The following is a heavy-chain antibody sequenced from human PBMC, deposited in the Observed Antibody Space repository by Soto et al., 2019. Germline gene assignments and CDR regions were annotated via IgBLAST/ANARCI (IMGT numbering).Heavy chain of an antibody. V-gene: IGHV4-59*12. CDR3: ARGESGTHVGDAFDI. Sequence: SETLSLTCTVSGGSISSYYWSWIRQPPGKGLEWIGYIYYSGSTNYNPSLKSRVTISVDTSKNQFSLKLSPVTAADTAVYYCARGESGTHVGDAFDIWGQGTMVTVSS. CDR2: IYYSGST. J-gene: IGHJ3*02. CDR1: GGSISSYY. D-gene: IGHD1-1*01.